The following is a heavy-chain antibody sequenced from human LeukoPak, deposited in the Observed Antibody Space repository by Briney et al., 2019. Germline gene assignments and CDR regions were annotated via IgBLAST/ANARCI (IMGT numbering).Heavy chain of an antibody. CDR1: EFSVGSNY. Sequence: GGSLRLSCAASEFSVGSNYMTWVRQAPGKGLEWVSLIYSGGSTYYADSVKGRFTISRDNSKNTLYLQINSLRAEDTAVYYCARDEQWGAFDYWGQGTLVTVSS. CDR3: ARDEQWGAFDY. CDR2: IYSGGST. J-gene: IGHJ4*02. V-gene: IGHV3-66*01. D-gene: IGHD6-19*01.